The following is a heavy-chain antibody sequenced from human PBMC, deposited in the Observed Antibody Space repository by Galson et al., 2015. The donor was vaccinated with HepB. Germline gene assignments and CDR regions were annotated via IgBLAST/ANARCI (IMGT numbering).Heavy chain of an antibody. CDR2: INHSGST. J-gene: IGHJ5*02. D-gene: IGHD3-16*02. CDR3: ARGLWRIGYDYIWGSYRPNWSDT. V-gene: IGHV4-34*01. CDR1: GGSFSGYY. Sequence: ETLSLTCAVYGGSFSGYYWSWIRQPPGKGLEWIGEINHSGSTNYNPSLKSRVTISVDTSKNQFSLKLSSVTAADTAVYYCARGLWRIGYDYIWGSYRPNWSDTSVQGTLFTVSS.